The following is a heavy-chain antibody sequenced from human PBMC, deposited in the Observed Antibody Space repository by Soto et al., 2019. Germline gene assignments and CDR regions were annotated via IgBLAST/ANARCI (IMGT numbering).Heavy chain of an antibody. CDR2: ISGSGFKK. V-gene: IGHV3-23*01. Sequence: GGSLRLSCAASGFIFENFGMSWVRQAPGKGLEWISSISGSGFKKYYADSVKGRFTISKDKSKSTVYLELNNLSAEDAAVYHCAKNQGVELLPLATVDWFDPWGQGSVVTVSS. CDR3: AKNQGVELLPLATVDWFDP. CDR1: GFIFENFG. J-gene: IGHJ5*02. D-gene: IGHD2-15*01.